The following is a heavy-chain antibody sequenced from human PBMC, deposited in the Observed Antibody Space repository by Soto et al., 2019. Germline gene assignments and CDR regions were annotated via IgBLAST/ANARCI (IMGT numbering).Heavy chain of an antibody. V-gene: IGHV3-9*01. CDR1: GFNFDDYA. CDR2: LSWNSDVM. D-gene: IGHD1-26*01. CDR3: ARSGSLEANYYYGMDV. Sequence: EVQLVESGGGLVQPGRSLRLSCAASGFNFDDYAMHWVRQVPGKGLDWVASLSWNSDVMAYADSVKGRFTISRDNAKNSLYLQMNSLRTEDTAFYYCARSGSLEANYYYGMDVWGQGTTVTV. J-gene: IGHJ6*02.